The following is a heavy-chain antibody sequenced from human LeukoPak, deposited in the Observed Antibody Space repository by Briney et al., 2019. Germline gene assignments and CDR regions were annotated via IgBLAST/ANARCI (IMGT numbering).Heavy chain of an antibody. D-gene: IGHD3-10*01. J-gene: IGHJ4*02. CDR3: ARPFPMVRGVPPDY. CDR1: GNYW. CDR2: INSDGSWT. V-gene: IGHV3-74*01. Sequence: GGSLRLSCAASGNYWMHWVRQAPGKGLVWVSHINSDGSWTGYADSVKGRFTISRDNSKNTLYLQMNSLRAEDTAVYYCARPFPMVRGVPPDYWGQGTLVTVSS.